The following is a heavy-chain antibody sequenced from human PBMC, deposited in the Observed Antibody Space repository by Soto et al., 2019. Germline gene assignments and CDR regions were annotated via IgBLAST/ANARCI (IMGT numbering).Heavy chain of an antibody. Sequence: ASVKVSCKASGYTFTSYGISWVRQAPGQGLEWMGWISAYNGNTNYAQKLQGRVTMTTDTSTSTAYMELRSLRSDDTAVYYCARDLGGSYFLDYYYYGMDVWGQGTTVTVSS. J-gene: IGHJ6*02. D-gene: IGHD1-26*01. CDR2: ISAYNGNT. CDR3: ARDLGGSYFLDYYYYGMDV. V-gene: IGHV1-18*01. CDR1: GYTFTSYG.